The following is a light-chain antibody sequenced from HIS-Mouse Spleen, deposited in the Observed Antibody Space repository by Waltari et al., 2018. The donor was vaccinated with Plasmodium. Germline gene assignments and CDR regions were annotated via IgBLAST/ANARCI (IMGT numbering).Light chain of an antibody. V-gene: IGLV3-10*01. J-gene: IGLJ3*02. Sequence: SYELTQPPSVSVSPGQTARNTCSGDALPKKYAYWYQQKSGQAPVLVIYEGSKRPSGIPGGFSGSSSGTMATLTISGAQVEDEADYYCYSTDSSGNHRVFGGGTKLTVL. CDR1: ALPKKY. CDR2: EGS. CDR3: YSTDSSGNHRV.